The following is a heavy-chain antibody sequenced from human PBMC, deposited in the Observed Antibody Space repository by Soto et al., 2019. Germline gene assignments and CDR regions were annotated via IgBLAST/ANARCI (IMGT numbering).Heavy chain of an antibody. Sequence: PSETLSLTCAVSGGSISTSNWWSWVRQPPGKGLEWIGEVHRTGSTNYNPSLESRLTISVDKSKNQFSLKLTSVTAADTAVYYCARARATIAAAAIFDCWGQGTLVTVSS. CDR3: ARARATIAAAAIFDC. J-gene: IGHJ4*02. CDR2: VHRTGST. V-gene: IGHV4-4*02. D-gene: IGHD6-13*01. CDR1: GGSISTSNW.